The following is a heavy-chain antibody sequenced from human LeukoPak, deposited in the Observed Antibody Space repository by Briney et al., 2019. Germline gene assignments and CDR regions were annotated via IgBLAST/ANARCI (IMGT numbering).Heavy chain of an antibody. CDR1: GYTFTSYD. J-gene: IGHJ6*03. D-gene: IGHD5-12*01. CDR3: ARGPGVGWLRLLKSARYYMDV. Sequence: ASVKVSCKASGYTFTSYDINWVRQATGQGLEWMGWMNPNSGNTGYAQKFQGRVTITRNTSISTAYMELSSLRSEDTAVYYCARGPGVGWLRLLKSARYYMDVWGKGTTVTVSS. CDR2: MNPNSGNT. V-gene: IGHV1-8*03.